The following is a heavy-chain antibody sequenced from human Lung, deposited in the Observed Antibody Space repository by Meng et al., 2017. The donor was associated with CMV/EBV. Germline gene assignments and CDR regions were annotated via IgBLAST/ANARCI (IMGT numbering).Heavy chain of an antibody. CDR1: GYTFTDYY. CDR2: INPNSGDT. CDR3: AGDRTYRGYEFAP. J-gene: IGHJ5*02. D-gene: IGHD5-12*01. V-gene: IGHV1-2*02. Sequence: ASVKVSCKASGYTFTDYYMHWVRQAPGQGLGWMGWINPNSGDTSYAQKFQGSVTMTRDTSISTAYMELSSLRSDDTAVYYCAGDRTYRGYEFAPWGQGTLVTVSS.